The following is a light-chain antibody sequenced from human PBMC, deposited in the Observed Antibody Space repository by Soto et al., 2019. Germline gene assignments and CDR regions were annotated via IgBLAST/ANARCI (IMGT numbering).Light chain of an antibody. CDR3: SSYTSGSTVV. V-gene: IGLV2-14*01. Sequence: QSVLTQAASVSGSPGQSITISCTGTSRDVGGSNSVSWYQQHPGKAPKLLIYDVSNRPSGVSNRLSGSKSGNTASLTISGLQAEDEADYYCSSYTSGSTVVFGGGTKLTVL. J-gene: IGLJ2*01. CDR2: DVS. CDR1: SRDVGGSNS.